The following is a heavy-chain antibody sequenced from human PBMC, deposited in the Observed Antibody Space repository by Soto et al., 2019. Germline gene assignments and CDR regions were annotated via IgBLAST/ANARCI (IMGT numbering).Heavy chain of an antibody. CDR1: GFNFSSYA. V-gene: IGHV3-30-3*01. CDR2: ISYDGSNK. Sequence: QVQLVESGGGVVQPGRSLRLSCAASGFNFSSYAMHWVRQAPGKGLEWVAGISYDGSNKNYADSVKGRFTISRDNSKNTMYLQMTSLRAEDTAVYYCARDRLRYNWNDFPYYYYGMDVWGQGTTVTVSS. CDR3: ARDRLRYNWNDFPYYYYGMDV. D-gene: IGHD1-1*01. J-gene: IGHJ6*02.